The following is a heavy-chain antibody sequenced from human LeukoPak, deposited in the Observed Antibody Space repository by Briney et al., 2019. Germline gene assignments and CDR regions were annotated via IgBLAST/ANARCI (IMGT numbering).Heavy chain of an antibody. J-gene: IGHJ3*02. D-gene: IGHD3-16*02. CDR3: ARDFMITFGGVIANDAFDI. Sequence: ASVKVSCKASGYTFTNYYIHWVRQAPGQGLEWMGMIIPSDGFTTYAQKFQGRLTMTRDMSTSTVYMELSSLRSEDTALYYCARDFMITFGGVIANDAFDIWGQGTMVTVSS. CDR1: GYTFTNYY. CDR2: IIPSDGFT. V-gene: IGHV1-46*01.